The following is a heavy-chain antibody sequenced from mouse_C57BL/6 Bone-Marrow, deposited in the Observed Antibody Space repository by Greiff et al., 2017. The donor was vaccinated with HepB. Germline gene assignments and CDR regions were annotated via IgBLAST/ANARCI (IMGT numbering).Heavy chain of an antibody. CDR2: INPNNGGT. J-gene: IGHJ3*01. CDR3: ARESNSSWFAY. V-gene: IGHV1-26*01. D-gene: IGHD2-5*01. CDR1: GYTFTDYY. Sequence: VQLQQSGPELVKPGASVKISCKASGYTFTDYYMNWVKQSHGKSLEWIGDINPNNGGTRYNQKFKGKATLTVDKSSSTAYMELRSLTSEDSAVYYCARESNSSWFAYWGQGTLVTVSA.